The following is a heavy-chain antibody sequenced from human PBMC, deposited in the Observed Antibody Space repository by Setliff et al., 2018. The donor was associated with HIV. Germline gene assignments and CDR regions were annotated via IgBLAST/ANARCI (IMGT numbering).Heavy chain of an antibody. CDR1: GGSMTNYY. V-gene: IGHV4-59*12. Sequence: SETLSLTCSVSGGSMTNYYWSWIRQSPGRPLEWIGSIYYSGSTYYNPSLKSRVTISVDTSKNQFSLKLSSVTAADTAVYYCARDASQGAFDAFDIWGQGTMVTVSS. J-gene: IGHJ3*02. D-gene: IGHD1-26*01. CDR2: IYYSGST. CDR3: ARDASQGAFDAFDI.